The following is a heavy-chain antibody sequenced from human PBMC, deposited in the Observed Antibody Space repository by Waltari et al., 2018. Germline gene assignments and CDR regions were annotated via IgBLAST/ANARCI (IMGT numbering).Heavy chain of an antibody. Sequence: QVQLQQWGAGLLKPSETLYLTCAVYGGSFSGYSWSWIRQSPGKGLEWIGEIIHSGSTNYNPSLKSRVTISIDTSKNQFSLRLSSVTAADTAVYFCARGHWFDPWGQGTLVTVSS. CDR2: IIHSGST. CDR1: GGSFSGYS. V-gene: IGHV4-34*01. CDR3: ARGHWFDP. J-gene: IGHJ5*02.